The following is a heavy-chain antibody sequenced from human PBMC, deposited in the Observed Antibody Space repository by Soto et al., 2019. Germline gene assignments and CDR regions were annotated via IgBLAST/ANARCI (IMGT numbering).Heavy chain of an antibody. D-gene: IGHD1-1*01. J-gene: IGHJ4*02. Sequence: QLLESGGGFVQPGGSLRLSCVASGFTFSNFDMAWVRQAPGEGLEWVSAISGSGDDTFYADSMKGRFTISRDNSKDTLYLQINILRAEDTAVYYCANPIPKTGTTFGFWGQGTLVTVSS. CDR3: ANPIPKTGTTFGF. CDR2: ISGSGDDT. CDR1: GFTFSNFD. V-gene: IGHV3-23*01.